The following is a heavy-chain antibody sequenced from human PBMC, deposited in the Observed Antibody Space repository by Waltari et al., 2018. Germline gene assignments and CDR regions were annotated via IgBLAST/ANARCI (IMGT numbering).Heavy chain of an antibody. CDR3: ASGSGSPDY. CDR2: IYHSGST. D-gene: IGHD1-26*01. CDR1: GYSISSGYY. V-gene: IGHV4-38-2*01. J-gene: IGHJ4*02. Sequence: QVQLQESGPGLVKPSETLSLTCAVSGYSISSGYYWGWIRQPPGKGLEWIGSIYHSGSTYYNPSLKSRVTISVDTSKNQFSLKLSSVTAADTAVYYCASGSGSPDYWGQGTLVTVSS.